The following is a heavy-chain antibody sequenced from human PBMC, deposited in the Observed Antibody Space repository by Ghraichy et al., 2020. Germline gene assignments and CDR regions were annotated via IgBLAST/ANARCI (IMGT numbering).Heavy chain of an antibody. CDR1: GGSFSGYY. D-gene: IGHD2-15*01. Sequence: SETLSLTCAVYGGSFSGYYWSWIRQPPGKGLEWIGEINHSGSTNYNPSLKSRVTISVDTSKNQFSLKLSSVTAADTAVYYCARGTAGGYCSGGSCASNWFDPWGQGTLVTVSS. V-gene: IGHV4-34*01. CDR3: ARGTAGGYCSGGSCASNWFDP. J-gene: IGHJ5*02. CDR2: INHSGST.